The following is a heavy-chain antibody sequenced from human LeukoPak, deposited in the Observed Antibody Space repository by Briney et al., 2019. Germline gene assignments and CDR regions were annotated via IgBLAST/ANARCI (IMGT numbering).Heavy chain of an antibody. CDR3: ARAAFCGGGCYFYFDY. Sequence: ASVKVSCKASGYTFTGYSIHWVRQAPGQGLEWMGWINPNSGGTNYAQKFQGRVTMTRDTSISTAYMELNRLRSDDTAVYYCARAAFCGGGCYFYFDYWGQGTLVTVSS. J-gene: IGHJ4*02. D-gene: IGHD2-21*02. CDR2: INPNSGGT. CDR1: GYTFTGYS. V-gene: IGHV1-2*02.